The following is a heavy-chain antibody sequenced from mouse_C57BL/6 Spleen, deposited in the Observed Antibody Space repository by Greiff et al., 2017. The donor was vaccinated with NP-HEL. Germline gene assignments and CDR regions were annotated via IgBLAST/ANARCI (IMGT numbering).Heavy chain of an antibody. Sequence: VQLVESGPELVKPGASVKLSCKASGYAFSSSWMNWVKQRPGKGLEWIGLIYPGDGDTTYNGKFKGKATLTADKSSSTAYMQLSSLASEDSAVYFCARSGSYYYNALDYWGQGTSVTVSS. CDR2: IYPGDGDT. CDR3: ARSGSYYYNALDY. D-gene: IGHD1-1*01. V-gene: IGHV1-80*01. CDR1: GYAFSSSW. J-gene: IGHJ4*01.